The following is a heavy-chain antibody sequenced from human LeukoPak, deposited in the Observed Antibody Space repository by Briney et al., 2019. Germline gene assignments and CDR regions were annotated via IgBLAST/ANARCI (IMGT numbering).Heavy chain of an antibody. CDR3: ARMGDYHLVSFFDY. J-gene: IGHJ4*02. CDR1: GYIFTSYG. V-gene: IGHV1-18*01. D-gene: IGHD4/OR15-4a*01. Sequence: GGSVKVSCKSSGYIFTSYGFRWVRQAPGQGLEWMGWISAYDGNTNYAQKLQGRVTMTTDTSASTVYMELTSLRSDDTAVYYCARMGDYHLVSFFDYWGQGTLVTVSS. CDR2: ISAYDGNT.